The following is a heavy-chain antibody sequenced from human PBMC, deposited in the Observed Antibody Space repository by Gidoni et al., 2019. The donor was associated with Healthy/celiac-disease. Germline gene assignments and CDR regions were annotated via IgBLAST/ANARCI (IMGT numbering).Heavy chain of an antibody. CDR1: GLSLSNARMG. J-gene: IGHJ4*02. D-gene: IGHD1-26*01. CDR2: IFSNDEK. CDR3: ARTLRIIVGGILLGFDY. V-gene: IGHV2-26*01. Sequence: QVTLKESGPVLVKPTETLTLTCTVSGLSLSNARMGVSWIRQPPGKALEWLAHIFSNDEKSYSPSLKSRLTISKDTSKSQVVLTMTNMDPVDTATYYCARTLRIIVGGILLGFDYWGQGTLITVSS.